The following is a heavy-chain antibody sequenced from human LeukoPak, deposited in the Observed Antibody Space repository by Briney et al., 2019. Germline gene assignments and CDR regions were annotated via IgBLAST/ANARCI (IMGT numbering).Heavy chain of an antibody. CDR2: IYYSGNT. CDR3: AREGSNPYYYYMDV. D-gene: IGHD1-26*01. CDR1: GGSISSNSYY. J-gene: IGHJ6*03. Sequence: PSETLSLTCTVSGGSISSNSYYWGWIRQPPGKGLEWIGNIYYSGNTNYNPSLKSRVTISVDTSKNQFSLKLSSVTAADTAVYYCAREGSNPYYYYMDVWGKGTTVTISS. V-gene: IGHV4-39*07.